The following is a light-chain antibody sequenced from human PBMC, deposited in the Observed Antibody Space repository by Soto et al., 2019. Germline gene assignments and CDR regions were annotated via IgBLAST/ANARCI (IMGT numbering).Light chain of an antibody. J-gene: IGLJ2*01. CDR3: QVWDDSSDQSVV. CDR1: NIESKS. Sequence: SYELTQPPSVSVAPGKTARITCGGNNIESKSVHWYQQKPGQAPVLVIYFDSDRPSGIPERFSGSNSGNTATLTISRVEAGDEADYYCQVWDDSSDQSVVFGGGTKLTVL. V-gene: IGLV3-21*04. CDR2: FDS.